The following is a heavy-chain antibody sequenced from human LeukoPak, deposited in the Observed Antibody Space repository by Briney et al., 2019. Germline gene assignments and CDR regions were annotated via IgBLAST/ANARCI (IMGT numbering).Heavy chain of an antibody. CDR3: ARPRWAFDI. CDR2: INHSGST. D-gene: IGHD3-16*02. J-gene: IGHJ3*02. CDR1: SGSFSGYY. Sequence: SETLSFTCAVYSGSFSGYYWSWIRQPPGKGLEWIGEINHSGSTNYNPSLKSRVTISVDTSKNQFSLKLSSVTAADTAVFYCARPRWAFDIWGQGTMVTVSS. V-gene: IGHV4-34*01.